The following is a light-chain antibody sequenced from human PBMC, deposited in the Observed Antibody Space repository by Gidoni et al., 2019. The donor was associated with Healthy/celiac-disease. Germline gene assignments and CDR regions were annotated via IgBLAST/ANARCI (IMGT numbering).Light chain of an antibody. CDR1: SSDVGGYNY. CDR2: EVT. Sequence: QPALTQPASVSGSPGQSITISCTGTSSDVGGYNYVSWYQQHPGKAPKLMIYEVTNRPSGVSNRFSGSKSGNTASLTISGLQAEDEADYYCSSFTSTITPVVFGGGTKLTVL. V-gene: IGLV2-14*01. CDR3: SSFTSTITPVV. J-gene: IGLJ2*01.